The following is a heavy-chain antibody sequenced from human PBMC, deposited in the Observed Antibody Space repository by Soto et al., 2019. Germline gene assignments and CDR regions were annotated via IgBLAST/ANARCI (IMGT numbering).Heavy chain of an antibody. CDR2: LYRTDGT. Sequence: DVQVVESGGGWIQPGGSLRLSCVASGFTVNGKRYITWVRQAPGKGLEWVSGLYRTDGTYYADCVKGRFTVSLDNSKNTVYLQMNSLRPEDTALYYCATWLQHEQAFDVWGPGTMVTVSS. CDR1: GFTVNGKRY. J-gene: IGHJ3*01. D-gene: IGHD5-12*01. CDR3: ATWLQHEQAFDV. V-gene: IGHV3-53*01.